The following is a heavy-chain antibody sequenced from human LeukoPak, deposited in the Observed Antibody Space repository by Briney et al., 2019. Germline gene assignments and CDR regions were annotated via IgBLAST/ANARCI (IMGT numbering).Heavy chain of an antibody. Sequence: SETLSLTCSVSGGSLSSYYWTWIRQPAGKGLEWIGRIFTTGSTNYNPSLMSRVTMSVDTPKNQFSPKMRSVTAADTAVYYCARGDGSTMIRGVSRYGWLDPWGQGTLVTVSS. CDR1: GGSLSSYY. V-gene: IGHV4-4*07. J-gene: IGHJ5*02. CDR3: ARGDGSTMIRGVSRYGWLDP. CDR2: IFTTGST. D-gene: IGHD3-10*01.